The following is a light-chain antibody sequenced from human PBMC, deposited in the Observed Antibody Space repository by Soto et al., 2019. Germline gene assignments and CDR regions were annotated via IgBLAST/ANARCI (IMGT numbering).Light chain of an antibody. V-gene: IGKV3-11*01. Sequence: EIVLTQSPATLSLSPGERATLSCRASQNVGGYLVWYQQKPGQAPRLLISDASNRAAGIPARFSGIGSGTDFTLTISSLEPEDFAVYYCQQRNSWSLTFGGGTKVEIK. J-gene: IGKJ4*01. CDR1: QNVGGY. CDR2: DAS. CDR3: QQRNSWSLT.